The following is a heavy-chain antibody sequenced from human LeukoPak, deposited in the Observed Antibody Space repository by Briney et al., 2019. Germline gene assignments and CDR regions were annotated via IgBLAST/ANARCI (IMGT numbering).Heavy chain of an antibody. CDR2: IYYSGST. Sequence: SETLSLTCTVSGGSISSGGYYWSWIRQHPGKGLEWIGYIYYSGSTYYNPSLKSRVTISVDTSKNQFSLKLSSVTAADTAVYYCARHYAHGSGIYAPFGYWGQGALVTVSS. D-gene: IGHD3-10*01. J-gene: IGHJ4*02. CDR1: GGSISSGGYY. CDR3: ARHYAHGSGIYAPFGY. V-gene: IGHV4-31*03.